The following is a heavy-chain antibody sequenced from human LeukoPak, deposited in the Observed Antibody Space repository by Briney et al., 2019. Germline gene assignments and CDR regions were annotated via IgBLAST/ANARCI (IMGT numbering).Heavy chain of an antibody. CDR2: IIPIFGTA. Sequence: ASVKVSCKASGGTFSSYAISWVRQAPGQGLEWMGGIIPIFGTANYAQKFQGRVTITADESTSTAYMELSSLGSEDTAVYYCARSFGFGEAFDYWGQGTLVTVSS. CDR3: ARSFGFGEAFDY. CDR1: GGTFSSYA. J-gene: IGHJ4*02. D-gene: IGHD3-10*01. V-gene: IGHV1-69*13.